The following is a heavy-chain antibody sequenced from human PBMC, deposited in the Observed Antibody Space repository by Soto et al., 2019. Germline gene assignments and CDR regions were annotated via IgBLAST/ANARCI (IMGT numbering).Heavy chain of an antibody. D-gene: IGHD1-26*01. CDR3: VRVPSGAETDQITPFQH. V-gene: IGHV3-21*06. CDR2: ISSRGSFI. J-gene: IGHJ1*01. Sequence: GSLRLSCTGSGFTFSDYSINWVRQAPGKGLEWVSSISSRGSFIYYADSLQGRLTISRDNVKNLVFLQMRSLTPEDTALYFCVRVPSGAETDQITPFQHWGQGT. CDR1: GFTFSDYS.